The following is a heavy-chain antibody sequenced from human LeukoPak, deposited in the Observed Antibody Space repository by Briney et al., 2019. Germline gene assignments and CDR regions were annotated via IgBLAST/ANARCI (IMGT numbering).Heavy chain of an antibody. CDR2: ISSSSSTI. Sequence: GGSLRLSCAASGFTLSSYTMHWVRQAPGKGLEWVSYISSSSSTIYYADSVEGRFTISRDNAKNSLYLQMNNLRADDTAVYYCARDSPPDYWGQGTLVTVSS. CDR1: GFTLSSYT. J-gene: IGHJ4*02. V-gene: IGHV3-48*01. CDR3: ARDSPPDY.